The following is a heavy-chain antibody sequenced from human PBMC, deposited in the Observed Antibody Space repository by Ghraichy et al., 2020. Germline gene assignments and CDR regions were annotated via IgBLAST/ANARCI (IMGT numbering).Heavy chain of an antibody. CDR2: IYYSGST. CDR1: GGSISSSSYY. Sequence: SETLSLTCTVSGGSISSSSYYWGWIRQPPGKGLEWIGSIYYSGSTYYNPSLKSRVTISVDTSKNQFSLKLSSVTAADTAVYYCARHTDTGYDFWSHYRGPLDPWGQGTLVTVSS. D-gene: IGHD3-3*01. V-gene: IGHV4-39*01. J-gene: IGHJ5*02. CDR3: ARHTDTGYDFWSHYRGPLDP.